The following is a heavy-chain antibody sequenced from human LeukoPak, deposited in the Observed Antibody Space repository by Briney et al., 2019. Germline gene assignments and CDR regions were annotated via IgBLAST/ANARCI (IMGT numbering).Heavy chain of an antibody. D-gene: IGHD4-11*01. Sequence: GGSLRLSCAASGFTFSSSPMSWVRRAPGRGLEWVSSIGANGVAAYYADSVKGRFTISRDNSKNTLYLQINSLRAEDTAVYYCAKGAQSKWFDPWGQGTLVTVSS. CDR1: GFTFSSSP. CDR2: IGANGVAA. J-gene: IGHJ5*02. CDR3: AKGAQSKWFDP. V-gene: IGHV3-23*01.